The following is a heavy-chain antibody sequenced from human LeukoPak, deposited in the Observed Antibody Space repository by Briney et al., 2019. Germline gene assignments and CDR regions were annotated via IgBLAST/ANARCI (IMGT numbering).Heavy chain of an antibody. D-gene: IGHD3-10*01. J-gene: IGHJ4*02. CDR3: ARVFRGATYYFDY. CDR1: GFTFSSYG. CDR2: ISSSGSTI. V-gene: IGHV3-48*04. Sequence: GGSLRLSCAASGFTFSSYGMSWVRQAPGKGLEWVSYISSSGSTIYYADSVKGRFTISRDNAKNSLYLQMNSLRAEDTAVYYCARVFRGATYYFDYWGQGTLVTVSS.